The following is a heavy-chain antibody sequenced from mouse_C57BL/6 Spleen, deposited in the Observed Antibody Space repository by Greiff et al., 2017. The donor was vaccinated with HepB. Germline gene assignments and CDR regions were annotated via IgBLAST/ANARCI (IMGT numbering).Heavy chain of an antibody. CDR2: IYPGSGST. CDR3: ARDDYDAPPDY. CDR1: GYTFTSYW. D-gene: IGHD2-4*01. V-gene: IGHV1-55*01. Sequence: QVQLQQPGAELVKPGASVKMSCKASGYTFTSYWITWVKPRPGQGLEWIGDIYPGSGSTNYNEKFKSKATLTVDTSSSTAYMQLSSLTSEDSAVYYCARDDYDAPPDYWGQGTTLTVSS. J-gene: IGHJ2*01.